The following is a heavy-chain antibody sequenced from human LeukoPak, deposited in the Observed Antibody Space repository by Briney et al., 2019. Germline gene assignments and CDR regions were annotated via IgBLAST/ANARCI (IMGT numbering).Heavy chain of an antibody. V-gene: IGHV3-9*01. Sequence: GGSLRLSCAASGFTFDDYAMHWVRQAPGKGREWVSGISWNSGSIGYADSVKSRFTISRDNAKKSLYLQMNSLRAEDTALYYCAKENYDILTGYKGYDMDVWGQGTTVTVSS. J-gene: IGHJ6*02. D-gene: IGHD3-9*01. CDR3: AKENYDILTGYKGYDMDV. CDR2: ISWNSGSI. CDR1: GFTFDDYA.